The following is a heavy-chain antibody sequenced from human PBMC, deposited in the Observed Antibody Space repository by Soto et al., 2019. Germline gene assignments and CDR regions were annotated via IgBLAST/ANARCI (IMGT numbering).Heavy chain of an antibody. CDR1: GFTFSDYY. CDR3: ARDSGQLWFGELWAYYYGMDV. J-gene: IGHJ6*02. Sequence: QVQLVESGGGLVKPGGSLRLSCAASGFTFSDYYMSWIRQAPGKGLEWVSYISSSSSYTNYADSVKGRFTISRDNAKNSLYLQMNSLRAEDTAVYYCARDSGQLWFGELWAYYYGMDVWGQGTTVTVSS. CDR2: ISSSSSYT. D-gene: IGHD3-10*01. V-gene: IGHV3-11*06.